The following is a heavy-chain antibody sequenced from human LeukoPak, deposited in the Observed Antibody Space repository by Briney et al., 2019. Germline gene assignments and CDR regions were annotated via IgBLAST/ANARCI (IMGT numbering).Heavy chain of an antibody. D-gene: IGHD3-3*01. CDR2: INPNSGGT. Sequence: ASVKVSCKASGYTFTGYYMHWVRQAPGQGLEWMGWINPNSGGTNYAQKFQGRVTMTRDTSISTAYIELSRLRSDDTAVYYCARGGGSHITIFGVVIPQPYYYYYYMDVWGKGTTVTVSS. CDR1: GYTFTGYY. V-gene: IGHV1-2*02. J-gene: IGHJ6*03. CDR3: ARGGGSHITIFGVVIPQPYYYYYYMDV.